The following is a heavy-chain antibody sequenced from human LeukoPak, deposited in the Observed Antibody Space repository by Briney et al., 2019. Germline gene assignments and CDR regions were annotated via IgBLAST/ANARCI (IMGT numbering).Heavy chain of an antibody. D-gene: IGHD3-16*01. V-gene: IGHV3-7*01. Sequence: GGSLRLSYAATGFAFSSYWMSWVRKAPGKGLEWVANIKQDGSAKYCVDSVKARFTISRDNAKNSLYLQMNSLRAEDTAVYYCARDLYPGYWGQGTLVTVSS. CDR3: ARDLYPGY. CDR1: GFAFSSYW. CDR2: IKQDGSAK. J-gene: IGHJ4*02.